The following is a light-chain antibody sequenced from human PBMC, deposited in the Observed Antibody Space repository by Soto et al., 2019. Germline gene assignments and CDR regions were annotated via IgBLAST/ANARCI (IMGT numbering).Light chain of an antibody. CDR1: SSNIGSNT. CDR2: SIN. Sequence: QSALTQPPSASGTPGQRVTISCSGSSSNIGSNTVNWYQQLPGTAPKVLIYSINQRPSGVPDRFSASKSVASASLAISGLQSEDEADYYCLAWYNSMNGYVFGPGTKLTVL. CDR3: LAWYNSMNGYV. V-gene: IGLV1-44*01. J-gene: IGLJ1*01.